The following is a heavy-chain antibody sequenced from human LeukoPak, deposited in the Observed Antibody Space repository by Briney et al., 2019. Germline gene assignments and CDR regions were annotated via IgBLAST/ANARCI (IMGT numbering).Heavy chain of an antibody. D-gene: IGHD3-10*01. CDR2: FYTSGST. CDR3: ARDTWFGAGRTFAY. Sequence: SETLSLTCSVSGGSISSGSYYWNWIRQPAGKGLEWIGRFYTSGSTNYNPSLKSRVTISVDTSKNQFSLKLSSVTAADTAVYYCARDTWFGAGRTFAYWGQGTLVTVSS. V-gene: IGHV4-61*02. J-gene: IGHJ4*02. CDR1: GGSISSGSYY.